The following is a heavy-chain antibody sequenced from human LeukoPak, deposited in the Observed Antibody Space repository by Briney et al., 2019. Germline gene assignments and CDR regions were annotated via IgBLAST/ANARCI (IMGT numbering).Heavy chain of an antibody. D-gene: IGHD3-10*01. CDR3: ARAPMVRGVITNLNWFDP. V-gene: IGHV1-46*01. J-gene: IGHJ5*02. Sequence: ASVKVSCKASGYTFTGYYVHWVRQAPGQGLEWMGIISPSGASTGYAQKFQGRVTMTRNTSISTAYMELSSLRSEDTAVYYCARAPMVRGVITNLNWFDPWGQGTLVTVSS. CDR2: ISPSGAST. CDR1: GYTFTGYY.